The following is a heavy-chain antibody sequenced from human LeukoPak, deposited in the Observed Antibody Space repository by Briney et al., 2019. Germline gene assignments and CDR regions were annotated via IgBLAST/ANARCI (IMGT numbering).Heavy chain of an antibody. CDR2: ISYDGSNK. V-gene: IGHV3-30*18. D-gene: IGHD6-13*01. Sequence: PGGSLRLSCAASGFTFSSYGMHWVRQAPGKGLEWVAVISYDGSNKYYADSVKGRFTISRDNSKNTLYLQMNSLRAEDTAVYYCAKGTGYSSSWYDWRDAFDIWGQGTMVTVSS. J-gene: IGHJ3*02. CDR3: AKGTGYSSSWYDWRDAFDI. CDR1: GFTFSSYG.